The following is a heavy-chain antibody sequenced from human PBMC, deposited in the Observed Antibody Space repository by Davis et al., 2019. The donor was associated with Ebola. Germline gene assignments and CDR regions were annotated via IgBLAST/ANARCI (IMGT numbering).Heavy chain of an antibody. Sequence: GESLKISCAASGFTFSRYVMSWVRQAPGKGLEWVSGLSVSGTNTYYADSVKGRFTISRDNSKNTLFLQMNSLSADDTAVYYCAKGRSVTTSDYWGQGTLVPVSS. J-gene: IGHJ4*02. CDR1: GFTFSRYV. D-gene: IGHD4-17*01. CDR3: AKGRSVTTSDY. CDR2: LSVSGTNT. V-gene: IGHV3-23*01.